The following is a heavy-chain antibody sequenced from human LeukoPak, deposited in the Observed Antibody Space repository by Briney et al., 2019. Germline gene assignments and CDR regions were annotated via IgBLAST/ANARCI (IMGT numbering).Heavy chain of an antibody. CDR3: ARSAYNYGYVYLDH. Sequence: ASVKVSCKASGYTFTGCFIHYVRQAPGQGLEWMGWIDPNSDNIRYSETFKDRVTMTRDTSTNTAYMELSWLRSDDTAVYYCARSAYNYGYVYLDHWGQGTLVIVSS. D-gene: IGHD5-18*01. J-gene: IGHJ5*02. V-gene: IGHV1-2*02. CDR2: IDPNSDNI. CDR1: GYTFTGCF.